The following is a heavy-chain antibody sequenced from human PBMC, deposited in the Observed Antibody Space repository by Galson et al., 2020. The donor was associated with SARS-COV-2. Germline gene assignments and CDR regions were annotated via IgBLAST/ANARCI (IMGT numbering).Heavy chain of an antibody. Sequence: GGSLRLSCEASGFTFSSPWMHWVRHAPGKGLVCVARISGDGSSTGYADSVKGRFTVSRDNAKNTLYLQMDSLRVEDTAVYYCARDRSPGYMDVWGKGTTVTVSS. CDR2: ISGDGSST. CDR1: GFTFSSPW. CDR3: ARDRSPGYMDV. V-gene: IGHV3-74*01. D-gene: IGHD1-1*01. J-gene: IGHJ6*03.